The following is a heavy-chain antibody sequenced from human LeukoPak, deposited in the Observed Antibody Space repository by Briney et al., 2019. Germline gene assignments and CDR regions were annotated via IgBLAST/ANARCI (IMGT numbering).Heavy chain of an antibody. CDR3: ARVEVAAAGIWGYYYYYYMDV. Sequence: SETLSLTCTVSGGSISSHYWSWIRQPPGKGLEWIGYIYYSGSTNYIPSLKSRVTISVDTSKNQFSLKLSSVTAADTAVYYCARVEVAAAGIWGYYYYYYMDVWGKGTTVTVSS. V-gene: IGHV4-59*11. CDR2: IYYSGST. D-gene: IGHD6-13*01. J-gene: IGHJ6*03. CDR1: GGSISSHY.